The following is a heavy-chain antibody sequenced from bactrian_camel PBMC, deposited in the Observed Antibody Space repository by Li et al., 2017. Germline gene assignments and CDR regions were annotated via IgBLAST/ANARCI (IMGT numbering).Heavy chain of an antibody. J-gene: IGHJ4*01. Sequence: HVQLVESGGGLVQPGGSLVLSCAASGFTFINYAMSWVRQAPGKGLEWVAAISGGGMNIYYADSVKGRFTISRDNSENTLSLQLNNVKTDDTAIYYCARLFIGAGFDYWGQGTQVTVS. V-gene: IGHV3S14*01. CDR1: GFTFINYA. CDR3: ARLFIGAGFDY. D-gene: IGHD1*01. CDR2: ISGGGMNI.